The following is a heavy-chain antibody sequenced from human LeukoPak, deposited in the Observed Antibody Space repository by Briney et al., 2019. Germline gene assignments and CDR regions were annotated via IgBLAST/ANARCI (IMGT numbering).Heavy chain of an antibody. Sequence: GGSLRLSCAASGFTFSSYAMSWVRQAPGKGLEWVSAISGSGGSTYYADSVKGRFTISRDNSKNTLYLQMNSLRAEDTAVYYCVKDIVGATMGSNYWGQGTLVTVSS. CDR3: VKDIVGATMGSNY. D-gene: IGHD1-26*01. J-gene: IGHJ4*02. CDR1: GFTFSSYA. V-gene: IGHV3-23*01. CDR2: ISGSGGST.